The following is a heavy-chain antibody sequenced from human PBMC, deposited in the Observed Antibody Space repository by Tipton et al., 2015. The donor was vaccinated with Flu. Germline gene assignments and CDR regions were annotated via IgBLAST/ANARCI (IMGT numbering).Heavy chain of an antibody. D-gene: IGHD5-12*01. Sequence: QLVQSGAEVRKPGASVKVSCKASGYTFTSYYIHWVRQAPGQGPEWMGIINPNGGSASYAQNFQGRVTLTRDTSTSTVYMELSSLRSEDTAVYYCARKLVAGPGGMDVWGKRTTVTVSS. CDR1: GYTFTSYY. J-gene: IGHJ6*01. CDR2: INPNGGSA. V-gene: IGHV1-46*01. CDR3: ARKLVAGPGGMDV.